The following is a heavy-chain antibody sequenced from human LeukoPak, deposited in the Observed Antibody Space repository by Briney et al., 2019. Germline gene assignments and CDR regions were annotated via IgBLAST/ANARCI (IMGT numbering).Heavy chain of an antibody. CDR1: GYIFPGYY. Sequence: ASVKVSCKASGYIFPGYYIHWVRQAPGQGFEWMGRINPNNDDRNLAEKFQGRVAMTRDTSINTAYMELSRLRSDDTAIYYCARDLASSWSLNWLDPWGQGTLVTVSS. D-gene: IGHD6-13*01. J-gene: IGHJ5*02. CDR2: INPNNDDR. V-gene: IGHV1-2*06. CDR3: ARDLASSWSLNWLDP.